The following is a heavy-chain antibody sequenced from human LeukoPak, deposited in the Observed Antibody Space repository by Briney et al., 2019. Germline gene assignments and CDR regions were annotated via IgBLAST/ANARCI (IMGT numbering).Heavy chain of an antibody. D-gene: IGHD5-12*01. CDR3: AKVEATIAVRRGWYLDY. CDR1: GFTFSSYA. J-gene: IGHJ4*02. Sequence: GGSLRLSCAASGFTFSSYAMSWVRQAPGKGLEWVSAISGSGGSTYYADSVKGRFTISRDNSKNTLYLQMNSLRAEDTAVYYCAKVEATIAVRRGWYLDYWGQGTLVTVSS. CDR2: ISGSGGST. V-gene: IGHV3-23*01.